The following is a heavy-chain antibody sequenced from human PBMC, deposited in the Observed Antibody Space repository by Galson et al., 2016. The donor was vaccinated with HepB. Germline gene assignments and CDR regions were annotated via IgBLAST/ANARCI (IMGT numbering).Heavy chain of an antibody. J-gene: IGHJ3*01. CDR3: ARGGFLDAFDF. Sequence: SLILTCAVSGFNFSIFHMNWVRQAPGKCLEWVSSISNSVSYIYYADSVKGRFTISRDNAKNSLYLQMNSLRAEDTAVYYCARGGFLDAFDFWGPGTMVTVSS. V-gene: IGHV3-21*01. CDR2: ISNSVSYI. CDR1: GFNFSIFH.